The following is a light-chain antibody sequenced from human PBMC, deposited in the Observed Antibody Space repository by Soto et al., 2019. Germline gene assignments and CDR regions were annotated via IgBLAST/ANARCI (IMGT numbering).Light chain of an antibody. J-gene: IGKJ4*01. CDR1: QSINRY. CDR3: QQGSSTLT. CDR2: GAS. V-gene: IGKV1-39*01. Sequence: DIQMTQSPSSLSASVGDRVTITCRASQSINRYLNWYQQKPGTAPKLLISGASSLQSGVPSRFSGSGSGTDFTLTISSPQPEDFATYYCQQGSSTLTFGGGTKVDIK.